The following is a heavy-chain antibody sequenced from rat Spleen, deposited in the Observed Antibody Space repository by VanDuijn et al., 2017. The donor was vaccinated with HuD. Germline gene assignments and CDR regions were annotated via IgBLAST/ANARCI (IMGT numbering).Heavy chain of an antibody. J-gene: IGHJ2*01. CDR2: ITPSGLTT. CDR3: ATTPEGYFEY. Sequence: EVQLVESGGGLVQPGRSLKLSCAASGFTFSYYDMAWVRQAPTKGLQWVAAITPSGLTTHYRDSMKGRFTISRENAKATLYLQMHSLRSEDTATYYCATTPEGYFEYWGQGVMVTVSS. V-gene: IGHV5-19*01. CDR1: GFTFSYYD. D-gene: IGHD1-11*01.